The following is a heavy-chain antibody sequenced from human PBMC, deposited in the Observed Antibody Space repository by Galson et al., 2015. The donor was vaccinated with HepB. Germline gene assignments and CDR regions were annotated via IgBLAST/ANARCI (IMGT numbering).Heavy chain of an antibody. Sequence: SLRLSCAASGFTFSNAWMSWVRQAPGKGLEWVGRIKSKTDGGTTDYAAPVKGRFTISKDDSKNTLYLQMNSLKTEDTAVYYCTTPGMTTVTTIDYWGQGTLVTVSS. CDR2: IKSKTDGGTT. J-gene: IGHJ4*02. CDR1: GFTFSNAW. CDR3: TTPGMTTVTTIDY. D-gene: IGHD4-17*01. V-gene: IGHV3-15*01.